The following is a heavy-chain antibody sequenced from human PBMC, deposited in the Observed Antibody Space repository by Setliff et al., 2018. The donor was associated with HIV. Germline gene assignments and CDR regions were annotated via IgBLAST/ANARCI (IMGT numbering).Heavy chain of an antibody. V-gene: IGHV4-39*02. D-gene: IGHD3-22*01. CDR2: IYYTGFA. Sequence: SETLSLTCSVSGDSISSGSYFWGWIRQTPGKGLEWIGNIYYTGFAYYNPSLKSRVTISLDTSKTHFFLNLTSVTDADTAVYYCARVRLTMIMMVDYFDQWGQGTLVTVSS. J-gene: IGHJ4*02. CDR3: ARVRLTMIMMVDYFDQ. CDR1: GDSISSGSYF.